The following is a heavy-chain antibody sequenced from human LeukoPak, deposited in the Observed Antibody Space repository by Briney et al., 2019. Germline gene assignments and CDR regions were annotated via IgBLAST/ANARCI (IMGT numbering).Heavy chain of an antibody. CDR2: MSYDGSSK. J-gene: IGHJ6*03. D-gene: IGHD2-8*01. V-gene: IGHV3-30*04. Sequence: PGRSLRLSCAASGFTFSSYAMHWVRQAPGKGLEWVALMSYDGSSKYYAESVRGRFTISRDNSKNTLYLQMNSLRAEDTAVYYCAKDRCSNGIGCYYYYMDVWGKGTTVTISS. CDR1: GFTFSSYA. CDR3: AKDRCSNGIGCYYYYMDV.